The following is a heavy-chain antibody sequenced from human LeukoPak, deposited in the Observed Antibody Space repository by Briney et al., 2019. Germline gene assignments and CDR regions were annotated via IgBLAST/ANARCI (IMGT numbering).Heavy chain of an antibody. CDR3: AREEWGNNFDY. Sequence: EASVKVSCMAAGYTFTGYYMHWVRQAPGQGLEWMGWINPNSGGTNYARKFQGRVNMTRDTSISTAYMELSRLRSDDTAVYYCAREEWGNNFDYWGQGTLVTVSS. D-gene: IGHD3-16*01. CDR1: GYTFTGYY. V-gene: IGHV1-2*02. J-gene: IGHJ4*02. CDR2: INPNSGGT.